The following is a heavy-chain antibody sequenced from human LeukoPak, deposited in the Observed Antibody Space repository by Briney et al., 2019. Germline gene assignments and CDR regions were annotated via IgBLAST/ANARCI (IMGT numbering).Heavy chain of an antibody. Sequence: ASVNVSCQASRYTFTGYYMHWVRQARGQGLEWMGWINPNSGGTNYAQKFQGRVTMTRDTSISTAYMELRRLRSDDTAVYYCARDSSGWYGRGYYFDYWGQGTLVTVSS. CDR1: RYTFTGYY. V-gene: IGHV1-2*02. D-gene: IGHD6-19*01. J-gene: IGHJ4*02. CDR3: ARDSSGWYGRGYYFDY. CDR2: INPNSGGT.